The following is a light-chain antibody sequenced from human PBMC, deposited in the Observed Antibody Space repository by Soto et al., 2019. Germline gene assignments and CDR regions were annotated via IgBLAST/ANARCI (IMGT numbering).Light chain of an antibody. V-gene: IGKV1-39*01. CDR2: SSS. Sequence: DIQMTQSPSSLSASVGDRVTITCRASQNINRILNWYQQKPGKSPGLLIYSSSNLQTGVPSRFSGSGSGTDFTLTISSLESEDFATYYCQQTQSFPLTFGGGTKVEIK. CDR1: QNINRI. CDR3: QQTQSFPLT. J-gene: IGKJ4*01.